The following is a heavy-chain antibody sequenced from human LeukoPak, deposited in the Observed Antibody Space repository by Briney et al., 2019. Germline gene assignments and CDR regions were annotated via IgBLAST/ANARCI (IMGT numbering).Heavy chain of an antibody. CDR3: ATEYCSSTSCSTEAFDI. CDR1: GYTFTSYG. V-gene: IGHV1-18*01. J-gene: IGHJ3*02. CDR2: ISAYNGNT. D-gene: IGHD2-2*01. Sequence: GASVKVSCKASGYTFTSYGISWVRQAPGQGLEWMGWISAYNGNTNYAQKLQGRVTMTTDTSTSTAYMELRSLRSDDTAAYYCATEYCSSTSCSTEAFDIWGQGTMVTVSS.